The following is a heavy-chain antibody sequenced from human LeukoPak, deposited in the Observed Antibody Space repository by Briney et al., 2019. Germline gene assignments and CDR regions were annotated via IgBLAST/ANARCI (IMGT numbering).Heavy chain of an antibody. Sequence: SETLSLTCTVSGGSISSSSYYWGWVRQPPGKGLVWIGSFYYSGSTYYHPSLKSRITMSVDTSKNQFSLMLSSVTAADTAVYCCARQVDCSGGSCYTFDYWGQGTLVTVSS. CDR2: FYYSGST. J-gene: IGHJ4*02. V-gene: IGHV4-39*01. CDR3: ARQVDCSGGSCYTFDY. CDR1: GGSISSSSYY. D-gene: IGHD2-15*01.